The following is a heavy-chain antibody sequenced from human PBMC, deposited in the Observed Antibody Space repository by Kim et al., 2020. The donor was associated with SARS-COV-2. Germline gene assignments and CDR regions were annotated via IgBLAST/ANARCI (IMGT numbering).Heavy chain of an antibody. CDR3: ASSTRGEAARPAYYYYGMDV. Sequence: ETLSLTCTVSGGSISSYYWSWIRQPPGKGLEWIGYIYYSGSTNYNPSLKSRVTISVDTSKNQFSLKLSSVTAADTAVYYCASSTRGEAARPAYYYYGMDVWGQGTTVTVSS. CDR1: GGSISSYY. V-gene: IGHV4-59*13. D-gene: IGHD6-6*01. J-gene: IGHJ6*02. CDR2: IYYSGST.